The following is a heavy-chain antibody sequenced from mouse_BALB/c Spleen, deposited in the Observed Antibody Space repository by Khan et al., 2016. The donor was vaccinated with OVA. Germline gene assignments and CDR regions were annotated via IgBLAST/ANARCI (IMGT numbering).Heavy chain of an antibody. CDR1: GFNIRDYY. CDR2: IDPENGNS. Sequence: EVQLQQSGAELVRPGALVKLSCKASGFNIRDYYMHWVKQRPEQGLVWIGRIDPENGNSIYDPKFQGKASITSDTSSNTAYLQLSSLTSEDTAVYYCARDGDSPWFAYWGQGTLVTVSA. J-gene: IGHJ3*01. CDR3: ARDGDSPWFAY. V-gene: IGHV14-1*02. D-gene: IGHD2-13*01.